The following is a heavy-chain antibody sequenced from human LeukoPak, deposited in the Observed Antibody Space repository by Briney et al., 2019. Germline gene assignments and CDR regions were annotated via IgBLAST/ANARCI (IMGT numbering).Heavy chain of an antibody. Sequence: PSETLSLTCTVSGGSISSYYWNWIRQPPGKGLEWIGYIYYSGSTNYNPSLKSRVTISVDTSKNQFSLKLSSVTAADTAVYYCARHAIRIVVVPAAMRVVFFDYWGQGTLVTVSS. CDR3: ARHAIRIVVVPAAMRVVFFDY. V-gene: IGHV4-59*08. CDR1: GGSISSYY. CDR2: IYYSGST. D-gene: IGHD2-2*01. J-gene: IGHJ4*02.